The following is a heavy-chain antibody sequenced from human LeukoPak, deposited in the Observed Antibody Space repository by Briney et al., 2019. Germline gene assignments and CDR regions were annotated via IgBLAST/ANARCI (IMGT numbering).Heavy chain of an antibody. Sequence: SSETLSLTCTVSGGSINSGAYYWSWIRQHPGKGLEWIGYIFYNGNTFYNLSLQSRVTISMDTSQNQFSLKLSSVTAADTAVYFCARDRRVTMFGLATHRWFDPWGQGTLVTVSS. J-gene: IGHJ5*02. V-gene: IGHV4-31*03. CDR2: IFYNGNT. CDR1: GGSINSGAYY. D-gene: IGHD3-3*01. CDR3: ARDRRVTMFGLATHRWFDP.